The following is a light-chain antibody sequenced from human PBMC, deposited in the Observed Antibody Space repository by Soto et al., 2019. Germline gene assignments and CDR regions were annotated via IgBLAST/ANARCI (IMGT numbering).Light chain of an antibody. CDR1: SSDVGGYNY. CDR3: SSYAASNNSYFV. J-gene: IGLJ3*02. V-gene: IGLV2-8*01. Sequence: QSVLTQPPSASGSPGQSVTISCTGTSSDVGGYNYVSWYQQYPGRAPKLMIYEVTKRPSGVPDRFSGSKSGNTASLTVSGVQAEDEADYYCSSYAASNNSYFVFGGGTKLTVL. CDR2: EVT.